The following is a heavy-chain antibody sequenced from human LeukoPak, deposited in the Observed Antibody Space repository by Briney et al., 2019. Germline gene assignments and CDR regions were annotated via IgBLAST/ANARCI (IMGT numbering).Heavy chain of an antibody. J-gene: IGHJ4*02. CDR3: ARDVQGGLFDY. D-gene: IGHD3-16*01. CDR2: IWYDGSNK. V-gene: IGHV3-33*01. CDR1: GFTFSSYG. Sequence: PGRSLRLSCAASGFTFSSYGMHWVRQAPGKGLEWVAVIWYDGSNKYYADSVKGRFTISRDNSKNTLYLQMNSLRAEDTAVYYCARDVQGGLFDYWGQGTLVTVSS.